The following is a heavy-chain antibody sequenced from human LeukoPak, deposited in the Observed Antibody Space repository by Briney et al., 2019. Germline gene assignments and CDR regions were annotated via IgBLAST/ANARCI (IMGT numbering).Heavy chain of an antibody. CDR3: AIAAPLLIVVGYFDY. Sequence: SETLSLTXTVSGGSISSGDYYWSCIRQPPGKGLEWIGYIYYSGSTYYNPSLKSRVTISVDTSKNQFSLKLSSVTAADTAVYYCAIAAPLLIVVGYFDYWGQGTLVTVSS. D-gene: IGHD2-2*01. CDR2: IYYSGST. J-gene: IGHJ4*02. CDR1: GGSISSGDYY. V-gene: IGHV4-30-4*08.